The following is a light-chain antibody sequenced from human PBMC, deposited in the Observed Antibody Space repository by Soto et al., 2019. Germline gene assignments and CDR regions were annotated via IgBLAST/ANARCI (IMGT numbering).Light chain of an antibody. CDR2: DAS. CDR3: QQYDNLSWT. V-gene: IGKV3-20*01. Sequence: EIVLTQSPVTLSLSPGERATLSCRASQSLSSSQLAWYQQKPGQAPRLLIHDASSRATGISDRFTGSGSGTDFTLTISRLEPEDFAVYYCQQYDNLSWTFGQGTKVDIK. J-gene: IGKJ1*01. CDR1: QSLSSSQ.